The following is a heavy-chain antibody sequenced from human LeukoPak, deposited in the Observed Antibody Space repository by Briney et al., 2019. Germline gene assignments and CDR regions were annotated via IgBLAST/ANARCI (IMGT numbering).Heavy chain of an antibody. CDR3: ARVTPSFAHNWFDP. D-gene: IGHD2-21*02. Sequence: SETLSLTCTVSGGSISTYYWSWIRQSPGKGLEWIGDVYHSGSTNYSPSLKSRVTISIDTSENQFSLKLTSVTAADTAVYYCARVTPSFAHNWFDPWGQGTLVTVSS. V-gene: IGHV4-59*08. CDR2: VYHSGST. J-gene: IGHJ5*02. CDR1: GGSISTYY.